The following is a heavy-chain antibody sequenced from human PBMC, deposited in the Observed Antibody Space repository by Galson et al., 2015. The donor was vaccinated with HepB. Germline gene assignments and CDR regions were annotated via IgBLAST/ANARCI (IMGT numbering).Heavy chain of an antibody. CDR3: AAGGVSDEDYYYYYGMDV. CDR1: GFTFSRYS. V-gene: IGHV3-48*02. CDR2: IRSSSSTI. Sequence: SLRLSCAASGFTFSRYSMNWVRQAPGKGLEWVSYIRSSSSTIYYADSVKGRFTISRDNSKNSLYLQMNSLRDEDTAVYYCAAGGVSDEDYYYYYGMDVWGQGTTVTVSS. D-gene: IGHD3-16*01. J-gene: IGHJ6*02.